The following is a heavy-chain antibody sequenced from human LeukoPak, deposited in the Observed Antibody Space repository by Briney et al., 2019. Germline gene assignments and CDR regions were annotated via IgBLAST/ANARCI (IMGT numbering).Heavy chain of an antibody. CDR3: ARPSPPGDGYNPCDY. J-gene: IGHJ4*02. CDR1: GFTFSTFW. CDR2: IKEHGGET. Sequence: GGSLRLSCVASGFTFSTFWMTWVRQAPGKGLGWVASIKEHGGETFHLDSVRGRFTISRDNSKNTVYLQMNSLRTEDTAVYYCARPSPPGDGYNPCDYWGPGALVIVSS. D-gene: IGHD5-24*01. V-gene: IGHV3-7*01.